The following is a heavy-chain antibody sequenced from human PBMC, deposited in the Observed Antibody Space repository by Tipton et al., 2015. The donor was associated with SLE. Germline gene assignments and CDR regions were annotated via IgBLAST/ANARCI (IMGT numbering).Heavy chain of an antibody. CDR3: ARDYGDYFDY. Sequence: LRLSCTVSGGSISSGSYYWSWIRQPAGKGLEWIGRIYTSGSTNYSPSLKSRVTISVDTSKNQFSLKLTSVTAADTAVYYCARDYGDYFDYWGQGTLVTVSS. CDR1: GGSISSGSYY. D-gene: IGHD4-17*01. J-gene: IGHJ4*02. V-gene: IGHV4-61*02. CDR2: IYTSGST.